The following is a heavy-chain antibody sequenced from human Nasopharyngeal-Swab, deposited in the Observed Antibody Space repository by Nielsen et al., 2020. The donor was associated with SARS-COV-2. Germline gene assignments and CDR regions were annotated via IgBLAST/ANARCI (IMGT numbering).Heavy chain of an antibody. CDR3: ARSEGVEMATFDY. CDR1: GFTFSDYY. J-gene: IGHJ4*02. V-gene: IGHV3-11*04. Sequence: GESLKISCAASGFTFSDYYMSWIRQAPGKGLEWVSYISSSGSTIYYADSVKGRFTISRDNAKNSLYLQMNSLRAEDTAVYYCARSEGVEMATFDYWGQGTLVTVSS. CDR2: ISSSGSTI. D-gene: IGHD5-24*01.